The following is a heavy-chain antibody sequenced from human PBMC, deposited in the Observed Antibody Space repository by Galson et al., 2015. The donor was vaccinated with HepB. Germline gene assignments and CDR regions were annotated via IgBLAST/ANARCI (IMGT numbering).Heavy chain of an antibody. CDR2: TYYRSKWYN. V-gene: IGHV6-1*01. D-gene: IGHD6-13*01. J-gene: IGHJ3*02. CDR3: VMAAIAAAGTAFDI. CDR1: GDSVSSNSAA. Sequence: CAISGDSVSSNSAAWDWIRQSPSRGLEWLGRTYYRSKWYNDYAVSVKSRITINPDTSKNQFSLQLNSVTPEDTAVYYCVMAAIAAAGTAFDIWGQGTMVTVSS.